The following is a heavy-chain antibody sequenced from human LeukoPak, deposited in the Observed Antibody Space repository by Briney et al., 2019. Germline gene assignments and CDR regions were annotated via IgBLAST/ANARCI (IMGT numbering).Heavy chain of an antibody. J-gene: IGHJ4*02. CDR1: GGSFSGYY. Sequence: SETLSLTCAVYGGSFSGYYWSWIRQPPGNGLEWIGEINHSGSTNYNPSLKSRVTISVDTSKNQFSLKLSSVTAADTAVYYCARGRRSSGSYYYFDYWGQGTLVTVSS. V-gene: IGHV4-34*01. CDR3: ARGRRSSGSYYYFDY. CDR2: INHSGST. D-gene: IGHD1-26*01.